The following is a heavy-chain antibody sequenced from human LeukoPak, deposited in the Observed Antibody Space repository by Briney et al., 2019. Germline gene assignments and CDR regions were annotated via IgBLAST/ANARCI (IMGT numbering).Heavy chain of an antibody. J-gene: IGHJ4*02. CDR3: ARAEGAGLTFGGVIVY. Sequence: GGSLRLSCAASGFTLSSYAMHWVRQAPGKGLEWVAVISYDGSNKYYADSVKGRFTISRDNSKNTLYLQMNSLRAEDTAVYYCARAEGAGLTFGGVIVYWGQGTLVTVSS. CDR2: ISYDGSNK. V-gene: IGHV3-30-3*01. CDR1: GFTLSSYA. D-gene: IGHD3-16*02.